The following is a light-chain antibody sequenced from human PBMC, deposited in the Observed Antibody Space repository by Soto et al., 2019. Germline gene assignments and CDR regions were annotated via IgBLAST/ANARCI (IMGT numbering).Light chain of an antibody. CDR2: GVS. Sequence: DIQLPLYPIFLSASVGYRVTISCRASQAIFNYLAWYQQKPGKAPNLLIFGVSTLQSGVPSRFSGSGSGTEFPLTIRSLQPEDFATYYFQQLNSHPRTFGQGTKLEIK. J-gene: IGKJ2*01. CDR1: QAIFNY. V-gene: IGKV1-9*01. CDR3: QQLNSHPRT.